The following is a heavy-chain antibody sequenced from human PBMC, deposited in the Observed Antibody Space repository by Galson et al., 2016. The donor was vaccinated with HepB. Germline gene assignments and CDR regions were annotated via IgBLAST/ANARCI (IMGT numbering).Heavy chain of an antibody. CDR1: GFTFSSYG. J-gene: IGHJ4*02. CDR2: ISYDGSNK. Sequence: SLRLSCAASGFTFSSYGMHWVRQAPGKRLEWVAVISYDGSNKYYADSVKGRFTISRDNSKNTLYLQMNSLRAEDTAVYYCAKDSGYDGGAFEYGGQGTLVTVSS. CDR3: AKDSGYDGGAFEY. D-gene: IGHD5-12*01. V-gene: IGHV3-30*18.